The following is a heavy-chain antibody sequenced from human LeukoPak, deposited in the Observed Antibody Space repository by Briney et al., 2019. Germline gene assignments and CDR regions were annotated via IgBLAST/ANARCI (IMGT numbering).Heavy chain of an antibody. V-gene: IGHV4-4*07. CDR1: GVSITSYY. D-gene: IGHD3-22*01. CDR3: ARDRYYYDSSGYKYMDV. CDR2: IHSSGST. Sequence: SETLSLTCTVSGVSITSYYWTWIRQPAGKGLEWIGRIHSSGSTNYNPSLKSRVTMSVDTSKNQFSLKLDSVTAADTAVYYCARDRYYYDSSGYKYMDVWGKGTTVTVSS. J-gene: IGHJ6*03.